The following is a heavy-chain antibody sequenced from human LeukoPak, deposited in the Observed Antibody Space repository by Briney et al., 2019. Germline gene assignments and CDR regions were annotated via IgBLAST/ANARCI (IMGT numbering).Heavy chain of an antibody. CDR2: INSDGSST. V-gene: IGHV3-74*01. CDR1: GFTFSSYW. D-gene: IGHD2-15*01. CDR3: ASSQRYCSGGSCYSVGWFDP. Sequence: PGGSLRLSCAASGFTFSSYWMHWVRHAPGKGLVWVSRINSDGSSTSYADSVKGRFTISRDNAKNTLYLQMNSLRAEDTAVYYCASSQRYCSGGSCYSVGWFDPWGQGTLVTVSS. J-gene: IGHJ5*02.